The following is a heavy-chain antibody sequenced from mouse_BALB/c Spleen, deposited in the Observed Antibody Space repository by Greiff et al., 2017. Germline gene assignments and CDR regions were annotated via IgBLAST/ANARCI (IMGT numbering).Heavy chain of an antibody. Sequence: EVKLMESGGGLVQPGGSLKLSCAASGFTFSSYTMSWVRQTPEKRLEWVAYISNGGGSTYYPDTVKGRFTIARDNAKNTLYLQMSSLKSEDTAMYYCAGLNYDGYGGYFDVWGAGTTVTVSS. D-gene: IGHD1-2*01. J-gene: IGHJ1*01. CDR1: GFTFSSYT. V-gene: IGHV5-12-2*01. CDR3: AGLNYDGYGGYFDV. CDR2: ISNGGGST.